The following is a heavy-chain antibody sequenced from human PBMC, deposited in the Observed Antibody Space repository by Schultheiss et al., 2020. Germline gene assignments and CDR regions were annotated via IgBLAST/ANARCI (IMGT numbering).Heavy chain of an antibody. CDR2: ISAYNGNT. Sequence: ASVKVSCKASGYTFTGYYMPWVRQAPGQGLEWMGWISAYNGNTNYAQKFQGRVTITRDTSASTAYMELSSLRSEDTAVYYCARGEPDYGDAFDYWGQGTLVTVSS. CDR1: GYTFTGYY. D-gene: IGHD4-17*01. J-gene: IGHJ4*02. V-gene: IGHV1-18*04. CDR3: ARGEPDYGDAFDY.